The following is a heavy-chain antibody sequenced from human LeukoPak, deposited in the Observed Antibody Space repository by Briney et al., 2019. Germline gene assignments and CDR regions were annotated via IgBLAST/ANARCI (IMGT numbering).Heavy chain of an antibody. CDR3: ERDRSGGWRGGVVVIQYYFDY. V-gene: IGHV3-21*01. CDR2: ISSSSSYI. Sequence: GGSLRLSCAASGFTFSSYSMNWVRQAPGKGLEWVSSISSSSSYIYYADSVKGRFTISRDNAKNSLYLQMNSLRAEDTAVYYCERDRSGGWRGGVVVIQYYFDYWGQGTLVTVSS. J-gene: IGHJ4*02. D-gene: IGHD3-22*01. CDR1: GFTFSSYS.